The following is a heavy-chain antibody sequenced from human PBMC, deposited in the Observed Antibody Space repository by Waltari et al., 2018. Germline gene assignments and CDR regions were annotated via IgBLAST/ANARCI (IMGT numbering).Heavy chain of an antibody. V-gene: IGHV1-69*01. Sequence: QVQLVQSGAEVKKPGSSVKVSCKASGGTFSSYAIRGVRQAPGQGREWMGGIIPIFGTANYAQKFQGRVTITADESTSTAYMELSSLRSEDTAVYYCAREGGDTAMVTFDYWGQGTLVTVSS. CDR3: AREGGDTAMVTFDY. CDR2: IIPIFGTA. D-gene: IGHD5-18*01. CDR1: GGTFSSYA. J-gene: IGHJ4*02.